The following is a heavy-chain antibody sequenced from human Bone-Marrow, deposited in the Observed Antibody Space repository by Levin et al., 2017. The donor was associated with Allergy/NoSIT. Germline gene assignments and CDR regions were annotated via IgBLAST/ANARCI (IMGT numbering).Heavy chain of an antibody. D-gene: IGHD6-13*01. CDR2: ISWNSGSI. CDR1: GFTFDDYA. J-gene: IGHJ4*02. Sequence: GGSLRLSCAASGFTFDDYAMHWVRQAPGKGLEWVSGISWNSGSIGYADSVKGRFTISRDNAKNSLYLQMNSLRAEDTALYYCAKDIASSWYSNYFDYWGQGTLVTVSS. V-gene: IGHV3-9*01. CDR3: AKDIASSWYSNYFDY.